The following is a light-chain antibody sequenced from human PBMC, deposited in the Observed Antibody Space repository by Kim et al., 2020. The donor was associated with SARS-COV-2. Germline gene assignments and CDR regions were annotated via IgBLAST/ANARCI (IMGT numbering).Light chain of an antibody. V-gene: IGKV3-15*01. Sequence: MSPVESAALSCRASQSVSSNLAWFHQKPGQAPRLLIYGASSRATGIPARFSGSESGTEFTLTITSLQSEDFAVYYCQQYNDWPITFGQGTRLEIK. CDR2: GAS. CDR3: QQYNDWPIT. CDR1: QSVSSN. J-gene: IGKJ5*01.